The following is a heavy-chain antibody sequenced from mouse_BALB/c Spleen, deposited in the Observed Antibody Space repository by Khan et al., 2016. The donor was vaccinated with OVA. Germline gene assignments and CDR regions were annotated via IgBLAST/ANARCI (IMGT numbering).Heavy chain of an antibody. CDR1: GFTFSNYA. Sequence: EVQVVESGGGLVKPGGSLKFSCAASGFTFSNYAMSWVRQSPEKRLEWVASISSGDSTYYLDSVKGRFTISRDNARNILYLQMSSLRSEDTAIYYCARDYWFAYWGQGTLVTVSA. CDR2: ISSGDST. CDR3: ARDYWFAY. J-gene: IGHJ3*01. V-gene: IGHV5-6-5*01.